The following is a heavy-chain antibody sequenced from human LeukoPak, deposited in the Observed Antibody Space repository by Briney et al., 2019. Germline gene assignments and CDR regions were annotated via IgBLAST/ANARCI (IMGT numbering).Heavy chain of an antibody. CDR1: GYSFTTYW. V-gene: IGHV5-51*01. D-gene: IGHD5-18*01. J-gene: IGHJ3*02. CDR3: ARQRRDTAMVDAFDI. Sequence: PGESLKISCKGSGYSFTTYWIGWVRQVPGKGLEWMGVIYPGDSDTRYSPSFQGQVTISADKSISTAYLQWSSLKASDTAMYYCARQRRDTAMVDAFDIWGQGTMVTVSS. CDR2: IYPGDSDT.